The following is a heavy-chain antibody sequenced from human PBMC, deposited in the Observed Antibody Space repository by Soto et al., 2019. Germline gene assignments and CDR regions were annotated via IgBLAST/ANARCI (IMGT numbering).Heavy chain of an antibody. D-gene: IGHD6-13*01. J-gene: IGHJ3*02. V-gene: IGHV1-2*04. CDR1: GYTFTGYY. Sequence: ASVKGSCKASGYTFTGYYMHWVRQAPGQGLEWMGWINPNSGGTNYAQKFQGWVTMTRDTSISTAYMELSRLRSEDTAVYYCARVGAAAGTRAAFDIWGQGTMVTV. CDR3: ARVGAAAGTRAAFDI. CDR2: INPNSGGT.